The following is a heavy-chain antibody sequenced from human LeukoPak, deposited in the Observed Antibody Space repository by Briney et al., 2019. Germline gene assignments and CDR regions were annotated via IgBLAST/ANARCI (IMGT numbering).Heavy chain of an antibody. D-gene: IGHD3-10*01. CDR3: ARHAPYYGSGSYWRGFDY. V-gene: IGHV4-39*01. CDR1: GGSISSSSYY. Sequence: QSSETLSLTCTVSGGSISSSSYYWGWIRQPPGKGLEWIGSIYYSGSTYYNPSLKSRVTISVDTSKNQFSLKLSSVTAADTAVYYCARHAPYYGSGSYWRGFDYWGQGTLVTVSS. CDR2: IYYSGST. J-gene: IGHJ4*02.